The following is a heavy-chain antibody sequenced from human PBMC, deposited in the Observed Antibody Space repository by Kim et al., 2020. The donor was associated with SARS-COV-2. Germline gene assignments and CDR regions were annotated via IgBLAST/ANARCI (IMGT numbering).Heavy chain of an antibody. CDR2: INPDSGGT. V-gene: IGHV1-2*02. CDR1: GHTFTGYY. Sequence: ASVKVSCKASGHTFTGYYMHWVRQAPGQGLEWMGWINPDSGGTDYAQKFQGIVTMTRDTSINTVYMELSRLRSDDTAVYYCARSYSNTGWGYFDYWGQGTLVTVSS. CDR3: ARSYSNTGWGYFDY. J-gene: IGHJ4*02. D-gene: IGHD6-13*01.